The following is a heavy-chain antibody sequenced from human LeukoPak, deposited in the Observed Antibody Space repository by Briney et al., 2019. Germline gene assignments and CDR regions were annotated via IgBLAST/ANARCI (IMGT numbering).Heavy chain of an antibody. J-gene: IGHJ4*02. D-gene: IGHD6-13*01. V-gene: IGHV1-18*01. CDR2: INANNGNT. CDR1: GYTFTSYG. CDR3: ARGPIAAAGDY. Sequence: GASVKVSCKASGYTFTSYGITWVRQVPGQGLEWMGWINANNGNTNYAQNLQGGVTMTRDTSTSTAYMEVRSLRSDDTAVYYCARGPIAAAGDYWGQGTLVTVSS.